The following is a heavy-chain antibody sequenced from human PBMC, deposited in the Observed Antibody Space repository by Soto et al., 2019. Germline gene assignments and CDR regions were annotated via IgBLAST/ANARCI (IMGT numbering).Heavy chain of an antibody. CDR2: ISGSGGST. J-gene: IGHJ6*02. CDR3: AKDAEEYYDILTGYYKGGNAGYYYYYGMDV. CDR1: GFTLSSYA. Sequence: PGGSLRLSCAASGFTLSSYAMSWVRQAPGKGLEWVSAISGSGGSTYYADSVKGRFTISRDNSKNTLYLQMNSLRAEDTAVYYCAKDAEEYYDILTGYYKGGNAGYYYYYGMDVWGQGTTVTVSS. V-gene: IGHV3-23*01. D-gene: IGHD3-9*01.